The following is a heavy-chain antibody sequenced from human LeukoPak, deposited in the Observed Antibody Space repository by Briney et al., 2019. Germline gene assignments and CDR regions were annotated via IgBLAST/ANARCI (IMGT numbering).Heavy chain of an antibody. CDR1: GGTFSSYA. Sequence: GSSVKVSCEASGGTFSSYAISWVRQAPGQGLEWMGGIIPIFGTANYAQKFQGRVTITTDESTSTAYMELSSLRSEDTAVYYCARDPTYYYDSSGYSEGSFDYWGQGTLVTVSS. J-gene: IGHJ4*02. CDR3: ARDPTYYYDSSGYSEGSFDY. V-gene: IGHV1-69*05. CDR2: IIPIFGTA. D-gene: IGHD3-22*01.